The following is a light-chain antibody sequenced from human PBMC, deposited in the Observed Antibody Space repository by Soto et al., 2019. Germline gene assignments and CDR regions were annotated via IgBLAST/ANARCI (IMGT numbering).Light chain of an antibody. J-gene: IGLJ3*02. CDR3: AVWGNNLNGPGV. CDR2: SND. Sequence: QSVLTQPPSASGPPGQRVTISCSGSGSTIGSNTVDWYQQLPGTAPKLLIYSNDQRPLGVPVPFSVSRSSTSASLAISGLQPEDEGIYYCAVWGNNLNGPGVFGGGTKLTVL. V-gene: IGLV1-44*01. CDR1: GSTIGSNT.